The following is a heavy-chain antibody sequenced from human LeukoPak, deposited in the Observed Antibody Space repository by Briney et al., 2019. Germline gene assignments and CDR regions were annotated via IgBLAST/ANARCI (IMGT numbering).Heavy chain of an antibody. D-gene: IGHD6-13*01. V-gene: IGHV4-4*07. CDR3: VRDLSAAWYAFDY. CDR2: LYTSGST. J-gene: IGHJ4*02. Sequence: NPSETLSLTCTVSGGSVTDDYWSWIRQTAGKGLEWVGRLYTSGSTNYNPSLMSRVSISVDKSKNQFSLNLTSVTAADTAVYYCVRDLSAAWYAFDYWGQGILATVSS. CDR1: GGSVTDDY.